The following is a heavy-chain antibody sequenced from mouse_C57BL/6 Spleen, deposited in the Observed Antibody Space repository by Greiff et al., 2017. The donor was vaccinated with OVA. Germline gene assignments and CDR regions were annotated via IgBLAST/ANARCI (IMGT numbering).Heavy chain of an antibody. D-gene: IGHD1-1*01. CDR2: ISYDGSN. Sequence: EVQRVESGPGLVKPSQSLSLTCSVTGYSITSGYYWNWIRQFPGNKLEWMGYISYDGSNNYNPSLKNRISITRDTSKNQFFLKLNSVTTEDTATYYCARGDYGSSYDWFAYWGQGTLVTVSA. V-gene: IGHV3-6*01. CDR1: GYSITSGYY. J-gene: IGHJ3*01. CDR3: ARGDYGSSYDWFAY.